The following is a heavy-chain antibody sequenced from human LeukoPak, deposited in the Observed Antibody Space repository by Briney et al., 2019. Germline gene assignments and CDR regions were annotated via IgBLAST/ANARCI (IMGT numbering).Heavy chain of an antibody. Sequence: PGGSLRLSCAASGFTFSSYGMHWVRQAPGKGLEWVAFIRYDGSNKYYADSVKGRFTISRDNSKNTLYLQMNSLRAEDTAVYYCARADSSSWPGKAFDAWGQGTMVTVSS. CDR1: GFTFSSYG. CDR3: ARADSSSWPGKAFDA. V-gene: IGHV3-30*02. CDR2: IRYDGSNK. J-gene: IGHJ3*01. D-gene: IGHD6-13*01.